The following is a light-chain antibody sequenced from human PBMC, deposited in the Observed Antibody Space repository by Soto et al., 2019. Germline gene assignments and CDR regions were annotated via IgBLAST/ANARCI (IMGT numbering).Light chain of an antibody. CDR2: GAS. CDR1: QRVSSSY. Sequence: EIVLTKAPGTLSLSPGERATLSCRARQRVSSSYLAWYQQKPGQAPRLLIYGASSRATGIPDRFSGSGAGTDCTLTISRLEPEDFAVYYCQQYGDSPLFGPGKKVDIK. V-gene: IGKV3-20*01. CDR3: QQYGDSPL. J-gene: IGKJ3*01.